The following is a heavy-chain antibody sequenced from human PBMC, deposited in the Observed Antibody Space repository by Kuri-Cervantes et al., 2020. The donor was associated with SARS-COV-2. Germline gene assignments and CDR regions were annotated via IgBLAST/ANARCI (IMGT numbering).Heavy chain of an antibody. D-gene: IGHD6-19*01. V-gene: IGHV4-4*02. CDR3: VTSLPRSGWDGEDAFDI. CDR1: GDSMNNGNW. Sequence: SQTLSLTCDVSGDSMNNGNWWTWVRQTPGKGLEWIGEIYHNGNTNCNPSLKSRVTISVDESKNQFSLKLNSVTAADTAVYYCVTSLPRSGWDGEDAFDIWGQGTMVTVSS. J-gene: IGHJ3*02. CDR2: IYHNGNT.